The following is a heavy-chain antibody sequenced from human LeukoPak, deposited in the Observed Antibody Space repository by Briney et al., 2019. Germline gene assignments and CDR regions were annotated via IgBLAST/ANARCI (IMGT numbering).Heavy chain of an antibody. V-gene: IGHV3-7*04. CDR2: IKQDGSEK. CDR3: ARGAH. Sequence: GGSLRLSCVASGFTFSSYWMSWVRQAPGKGLEWVANIKQDGSEKYYVDSVKGRFTISKDNAKNSLYLQMNSLRAEDTAVYYCARGAHWGQGTLVTVSS. J-gene: IGHJ4*02. CDR1: GFTFSSYW.